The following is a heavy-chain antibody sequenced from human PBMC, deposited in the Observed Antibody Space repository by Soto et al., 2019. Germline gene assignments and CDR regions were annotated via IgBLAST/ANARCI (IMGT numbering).Heavy chain of an antibody. V-gene: IGHV4-31*03. CDR3: ARGGPLLWFRELYDAFDI. D-gene: IGHD3-10*01. Sequence: QVQLQASGPGLVKPSQTLSLTCTVSGGSISSGGYYWSWIRQHPGKGLEWIGYIYYSGSTYYNPSLKSRVTISVDTSKNQFSLKLSSVTAADTAVYYCARGGPLLWFRELYDAFDIWGQGTMVTVSS. CDR2: IYYSGST. CDR1: GGSISSGGYY. J-gene: IGHJ3*02.